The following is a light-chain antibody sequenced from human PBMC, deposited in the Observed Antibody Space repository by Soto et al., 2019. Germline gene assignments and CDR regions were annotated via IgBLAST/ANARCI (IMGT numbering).Light chain of an antibody. CDR3: AAWDDSLSGGV. CDR1: SANIGSNN. V-gene: IGLV1-47*01. CDR2: RNN. J-gene: IGLJ3*02. Sequence: QSVLTQPPSASGTPGQRVTISCSGSSANIGSNNVHWYQQFPGTAPKLLIYRNNERPSGVPDRFSGSKSGTSASLAIRGLRSEDEADYYCAAWDDSLSGGVFGGGTKLTVL.